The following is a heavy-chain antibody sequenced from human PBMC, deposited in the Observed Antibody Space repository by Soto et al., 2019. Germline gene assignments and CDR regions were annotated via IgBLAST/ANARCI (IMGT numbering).Heavy chain of an antibody. D-gene: IGHD3-22*01. CDR3: AKSLYYYDSSPLDH. V-gene: IGHV3-43D*04. J-gene: IGHJ4*02. CDR1: GFDFEDYA. Sequence: PGGSLRLSCAAAGFDFEDYAMHWVRQVPGKGLEWVSLTNSDGTDSYYVDSVKGRFTISRDNAKTTLYLQMDSLRPEDTALYFCAKSLYYYDSSPLDHWGQGTLVTVSS. CDR2: TNSDGTDS.